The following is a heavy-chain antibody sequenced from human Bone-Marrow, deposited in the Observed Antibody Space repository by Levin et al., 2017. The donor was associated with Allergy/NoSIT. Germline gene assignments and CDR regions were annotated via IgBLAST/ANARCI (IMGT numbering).Heavy chain of an antibody. D-gene: IGHD2-15*01. J-gene: IGHJ5*02. Sequence: GESLKISCAASGFTFSSYAMHWVRQAPGKGLEWVAVISYDGSNKYYADSVKGRFTISRDNSKNTLYLQMNSLRAEDTAVYYCAREGPPPGDIVVVVAATGLDPWGQGTLVTVSS. CDR2: ISYDGSNK. CDR3: AREGPPPGDIVVVVAATGLDP. CDR1: GFTFSSYA. V-gene: IGHV3-30-3*01.